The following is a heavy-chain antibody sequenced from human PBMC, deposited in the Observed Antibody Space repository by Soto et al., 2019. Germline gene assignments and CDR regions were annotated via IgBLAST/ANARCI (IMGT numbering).Heavy chain of an antibody. D-gene: IGHD6-13*01. J-gene: IGHJ4*02. CDR3: ARGGGSSWFMSADYFDY. Sequence: SDTLSLTCTVSGDSISSSNYYWGWIRQPPGKGLEWIGTIYYSGTTYYSPSLKSRVTIAVDTSKNQFSLKLSSVTAADTAGYYCARGGGSSWFMSADYFDYWGQGTLVTVSS. CDR2: IYYSGTT. CDR1: GDSISSSNYY. V-gene: IGHV4-39*01.